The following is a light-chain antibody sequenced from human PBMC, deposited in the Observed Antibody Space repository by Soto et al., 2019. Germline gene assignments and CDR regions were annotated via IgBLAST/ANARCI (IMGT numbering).Light chain of an antibody. CDR1: QRVSGAF. CDR3: QQLGSPTIT. CDR2: EAS. V-gene: IGKV3D-20*01. Sequence: DIVLTQSPATRSLSPGERATLYCRASQRVSGAFLAWYQQKPGLAPSLLISEASTRATGIPDRFSGSVSGSDGTLTISRVQKEDGSIYYGQQLGSPTITFGQGTRLEIK. J-gene: IGKJ5*01.